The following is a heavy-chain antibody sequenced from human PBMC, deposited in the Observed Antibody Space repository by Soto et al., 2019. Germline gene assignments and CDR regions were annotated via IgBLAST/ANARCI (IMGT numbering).Heavy chain of an antibody. CDR1: GFTFSSYA. CDR3: ASTMFGGARIDY. J-gene: IGHJ4*02. D-gene: IGHD3-3*01. V-gene: IGHV3-23*01. CDR2: ISGSGGST. Sequence: EVQLLESGGGLVQPGGSLRLSCAASGFTFSSYAMSWVRQAPGKGLEWVSAISGSGGSTYYADSVKGRFTISRDNAKNTLYLQMNSLRAEDTAVYYCASTMFGGARIDYWGQGTLGTVSS.